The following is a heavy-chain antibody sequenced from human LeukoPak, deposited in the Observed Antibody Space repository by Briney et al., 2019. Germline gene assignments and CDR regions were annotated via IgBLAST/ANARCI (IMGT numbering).Heavy chain of an antibody. CDR1: GVSISSGSYY. CDR2: VYSIGST. Sequence: PSETLSLTCTVSGVSISSGSYYWTWIRQPAGKGLEWIGRVYSIGSTNYNPSLESRVTISVDTSKNQFSLNLSSVTAADTAVYYCARVSGGYSYGYDYWGQGTLVTVSS. J-gene: IGHJ4*02. CDR3: ARVSGGYSYGYDY. V-gene: IGHV4-61*02. D-gene: IGHD5-18*01.